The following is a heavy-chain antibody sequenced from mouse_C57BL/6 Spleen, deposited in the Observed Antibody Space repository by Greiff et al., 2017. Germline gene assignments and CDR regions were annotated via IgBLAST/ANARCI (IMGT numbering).Heavy chain of an antibody. Sequence: EVQLVESGAELVRPGASVKLSCTASGFTFKDDYMHWVKQRPEQGLEWIGWIDPENGDTEYASKFQGKATITADTSSNTAYLQLSSLTSEDTAVYYCTTSSRAYWGQGTLVTVSA. V-gene: IGHV14-4*01. CDR1: GFTFKDDY. CDR2: IDPENGDT. D-gene: IGHD1-3*01. J-gene: IGHJ3*01. CDR3: TTSSRAY.